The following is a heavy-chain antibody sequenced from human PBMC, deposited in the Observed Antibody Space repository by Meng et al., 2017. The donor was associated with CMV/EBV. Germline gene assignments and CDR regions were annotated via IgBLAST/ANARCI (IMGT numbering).Heavy chain of an antibody. CDR3: AREAFKVLFFPFDP. V-gene: IGHV4-61*02. Sequence: HVQAQVSGPRPVKPSQNLSLTCTVSGGSISSGIVCGSWIRQPAGKGLEWIGRIYTNGSTNYNPSLKSRVTISVDTSKNQFSLKLSSVTAADTAVYYCAREAFKVLFFPFDPWGQGTLVTVSS. D-gene: IGHD1-1*01. J-gene: IGHJ5*02. CDR1: GGSISSGIVC. CDR2: IYTNGST.